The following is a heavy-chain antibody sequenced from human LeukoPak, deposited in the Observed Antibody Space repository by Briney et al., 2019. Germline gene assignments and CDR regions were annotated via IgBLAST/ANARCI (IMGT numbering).Heavy chain of an antibody. V-gene: IGHV4-39*01. J-gene: IGHJ5*02. CDR3: ASSGYSSSWYQNWFDP. CDR2: IYYSGST. D-gene: IGHD6-13*01. CDR1: GGSISSSSYY. Sequence: SETLSLTCTVSGGSISSSSYYWGWIRQPPGKGLEWIGSIYYSGSTYYNPSLKSRVTLSVDTSKNQFSLKLSSVTAADTAVYYCASSGYSSSWYQNWFDPWGQGTLVTVSS.